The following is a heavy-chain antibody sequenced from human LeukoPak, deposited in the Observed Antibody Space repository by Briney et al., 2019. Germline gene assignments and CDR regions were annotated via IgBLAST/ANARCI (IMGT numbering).Heavy chain of an antibody. J-gene: IGHJ4*02. V-gene: IGHV3-23*01. CDR2: ISGSGGST. CDR3: AKVSTVFGVFDY. D-gene: IGHD3-10*01. Sequence: GGSLRLSCAASGFTFSSYGMSWVRQAPGKGLEWVSAISGSGGSTYYADSVKGRFTISRDDSKNTLYLQMNSLRAEDTAVYYCAKVSTVFGVFDYWGQGTLVTVSS. CDR1: GFTFSSYG.